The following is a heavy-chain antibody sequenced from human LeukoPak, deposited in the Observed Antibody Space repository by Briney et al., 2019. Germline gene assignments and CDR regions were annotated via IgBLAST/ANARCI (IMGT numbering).Heavy chain of an antibody. J-gene: IGHJ4*02. CDR2: IFYSGTT. Sequence: SQTLSLTCTVSGGSISSGGYYWSWIRQHPGKGLEWIGYIFYSGTTYYTPSLNSRVAISLDTSKNHFSLRLSSVTAADTAVYYCARGGSVVGPPYFDYWGQGTLVTVSS. CDR1: GGSISSGGYY. D-gene: IGHD2-15*01. V-gene: IGHV4-31*03. CDR3: ARGGSVVGPPYFDY.